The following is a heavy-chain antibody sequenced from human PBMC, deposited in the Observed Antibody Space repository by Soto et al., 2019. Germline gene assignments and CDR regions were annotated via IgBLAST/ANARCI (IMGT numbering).Heavy chain of an antibody. D-gene: IGHD3-22*01. J-gene: IGHJ4*02. CDR3: ARLYTYGYYHFDH. CDR1: GDSISGGNYY. CDR2: IHYTGTT. Sequence: TLSLTCTVSGDSISGGNYYWTWIRQHPGRGLEWIGYIHYTGTTHYSPSLQSRVPMSVDTSKNQISLTLTSLTPADTAVYFCARLYTYGYYHFDHWGPGTLVTVSS. V-gene: IGHV4-31*03.